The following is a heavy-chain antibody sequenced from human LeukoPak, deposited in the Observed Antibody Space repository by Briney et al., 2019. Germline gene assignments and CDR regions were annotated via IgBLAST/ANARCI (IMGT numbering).Heavy chain of an antibody. J-gene: IGHJ4*02. CDR2: ISWNSGSI. V-gene: IGHV3-9*01. Sequence: GGSLRLSCAASGFTFSSYWMHWVRQAPGKGLEWVSGISWNSGSIGYADSVKGRFTISRDNAKNSLYLQMNSLRAEDTALYYCALISTVALDYWGQGTLVTVSS. CDR1: GFTFSSYW. CDR3: ALISTVALDY. D-gene: IGHD6-19*01.